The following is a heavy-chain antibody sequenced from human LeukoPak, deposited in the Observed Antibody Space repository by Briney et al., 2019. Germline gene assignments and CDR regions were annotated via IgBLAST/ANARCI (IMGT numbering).Heavy chain of an antibody. CDR3: ARRALVDTAPSWFDP. CDR1: GGSFSGYY. Sequence: SETLSLTCAVYGGSFSGYYWSWLRQPPGKGLEWIGEINHSGSTNYNPSLKSRVTISVDTSKNQFSLKLSSVTAADTAVYYCARRALVDTAPSWFDPWGQGTLVTVSS. V-gene: IGHV4-34*01. J-gene: IGHJ5*02. CDR2: INHSGST. D-gene: IGHD5-18*01.